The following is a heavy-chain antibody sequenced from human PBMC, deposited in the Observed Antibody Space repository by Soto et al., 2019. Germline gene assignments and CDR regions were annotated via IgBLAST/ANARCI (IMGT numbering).Heavy chain of an antibody. D-gene: IGHD3-22*01. CDR1: GFTFSSYW. J-gene: IGHJ3*02. V-gene: IGHV3-7*04. CDR3: ARGDYYDSSGPFSDAFDI. CDR2: VKPDGSEK. Sequence: GSLRLSCAASGFTFSSYWMSWVRQAPGKGLEWVANVKPDGSEKWYVDSVKGRFTISRDNAKNSLYLQMNSLRAEDTAVYYCARGDYYDSSGPFSDAFDIWGQGTMVTVSS.